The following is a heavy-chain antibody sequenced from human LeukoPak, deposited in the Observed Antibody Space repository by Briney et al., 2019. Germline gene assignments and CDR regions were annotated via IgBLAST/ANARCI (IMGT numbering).Heavy chain of an antibody. Sequence: GASVKVSCKASGYTFTNYGISWVRQAPGQGPEWMGWISPYNGNTNYAQKLQGRVTMTTDTSTYTAYMELRSLRSDDTAVYYCARVPRLGGYYFDYWGQGTLVTVSS. CDR2: ISPYNGNT. CDR1: GYTFTNYG. J-gene: IGHJ4*02. CDR3: ARVPRLGGYYFDY. D-gene: IGHD3-16*01. V-gene: IGHV1-18*01.